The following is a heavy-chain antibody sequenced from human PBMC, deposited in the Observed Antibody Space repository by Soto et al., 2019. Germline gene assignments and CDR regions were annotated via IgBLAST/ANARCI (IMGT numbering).Heavy chain of an antibody. V-gene: IGHV3-49*05. CDR3: TRDLGCSGGSCYFPSANDY. Sequence: EVQLVESGGGLVKPGRSLRLSCKASGFTFGDYALSWFRQAPGKGLEWVGFIRNKPYGGTTEYAASVKGRFTISRDDSKSTAYLQMNSLKIEDTAVYYCTRDLGCSGGSCYFPSANDYWGQGTLVTVSS. CDR1: GFTFGDYA. D-gene: IGHD2-15*01. CDR2: IRNKPYGGTT. J-gene: IGHJ4*02.